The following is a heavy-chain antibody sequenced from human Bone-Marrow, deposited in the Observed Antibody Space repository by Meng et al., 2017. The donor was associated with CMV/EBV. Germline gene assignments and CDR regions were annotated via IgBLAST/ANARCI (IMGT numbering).Heavy chain of an antibody. J-gene: IGHJ6*01. CDR1: GYTFSSYG. V-gene: IGHV1-18*01. Sequence: ASVKVSCKASGYTFSSYGFSWVRQAPGQGLEWMGWISTSNGNTIYAQKIQDRVTMTRETSTSTVYMELRSLRSDDTAVYYCARDMYGSGSYYYGMAVWGQGTTVTCSS. D-gene: IGHD3-10*01. CDR2: ISTSNGNT. CDR3: ARDMYGSGSYYYGMAV.